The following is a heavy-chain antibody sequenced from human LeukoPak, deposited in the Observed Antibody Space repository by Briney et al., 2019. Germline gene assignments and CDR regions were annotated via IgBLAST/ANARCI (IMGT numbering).Heavy chain of an antibody. J-gene: IGHJ4*02. CDR3: ATSGSYYTFAY. CDR2: INHSGST. D-gene: IGHD1-26*01. V-gene: IGHV4-34*01. Sequence: SETLSHTSAVYGGSFSGYYWSWIRQPPGKGLEWIGEINHSGSTNYNPSLKSRVTISVDTSKNQFSLKLSSVTAADTAVYYCATSGSYYTFAYWGQGTLVTVSS. CDR1: GGSFSGYY.